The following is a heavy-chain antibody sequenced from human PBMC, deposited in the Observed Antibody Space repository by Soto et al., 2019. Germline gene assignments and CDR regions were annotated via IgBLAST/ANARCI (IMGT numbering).Heavy chain of an antibody. CDR2: IDPSDSYT. CDR1: GYSFTSYW. J-gene: IGHJ6*02. Sequence: PXESVTRSGKGSGYSFTSYWISWVRQIPGKGLEWMGRIDPSDSYTNYSPSFQGHVTISADKSISTAYLQWSSLKASDTAMYYCARYCSSTSCYGLTRGGYYYYGMDVWGQGTTVTVSS. CDR3: ARYCSSTSCYGLTRGGYYYYGMDV. D-gene: IGHD2-2*01. V-gene: IGHV5-10-1*01.